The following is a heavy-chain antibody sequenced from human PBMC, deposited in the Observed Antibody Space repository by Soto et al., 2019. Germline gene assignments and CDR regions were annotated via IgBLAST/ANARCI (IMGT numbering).Heavy chain of an antibody. J-gene: IGHJ4*02. CDR1: GFTFSSYA. CDR2: ISGSGGST. D-gene: IGHD5-12*01. V-gene: IGHV3-23*01. CDR3: AKDERYSGYDLYDY. Sequence: GGSLRLSCAASGFTFSSYAMSWVRQAPGKGLEWVSAISGSGGSTYYADSVKGRFTISRDNSKNTLYLQMNSLRAEDPGVDYCAKDERYSGYDLYDYWGQGTMVTVSS.